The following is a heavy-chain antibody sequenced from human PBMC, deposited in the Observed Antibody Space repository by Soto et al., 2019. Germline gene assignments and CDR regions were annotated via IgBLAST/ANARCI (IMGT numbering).Heavy chain of an antibody. CDR3: ARDSLLYGDQARTLDY. J-gene: IGHJ4*02. CDR2: INPNSVGT. V-gene: IGHV1-2*04. D-gene: IGHD4-17*01. CDR1: GYTFTGYY. Sequence: QVQLVQSGAEVKKPGASVKVSCKASGYTFTGYYMHWVRQAPGQGLEWMGWINPNSVGTNYAQKLQGWVTMTRDTSISTAYMELSRLRSDDTAVYYCARDSLLYGDQARTLDYWGQGTLVTVSS.